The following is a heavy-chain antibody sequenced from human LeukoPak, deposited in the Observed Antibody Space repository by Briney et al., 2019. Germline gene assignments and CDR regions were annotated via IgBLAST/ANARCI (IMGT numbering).Heavy chain of an antibody. CDR2: INHSGST. V-gene: IGHV4-34*01. D-gene: IGHD6-13*01. CDR1: GGSFSGYY. Sequence: SETLSLTCAVYGGSFSGYYWSWIRQPPGKGLEWIGEINHSGSTNYNPSLKSRVTISVDTSKNQFSLKLTSVTAADTAVYYCARHVSSWYFDYWGQGTLVTVSS. CDR3: ARHVSSWYFDY. J-gene: IGHJ4*02.